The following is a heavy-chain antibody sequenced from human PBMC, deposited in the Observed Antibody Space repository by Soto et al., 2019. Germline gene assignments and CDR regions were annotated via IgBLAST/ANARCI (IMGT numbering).Heavy chain of an antibody. CDR2: IYYSGST. D-gene: IGHD2-2*01. J-gene: IGHJ4*02. CDR1: GGSISSYY. CDR3: ARDHPTRKLDY. Sequence: SETLSLTCTVSGGSISSYYWSWIRQPPGKGLEWIGYIYYSGSTNYNPSLKSRVTISVDTSKNQFSLKLSSVTAADTAVYYCARDHPTRKLDYWGQGTLVTVSS. V-gene: IGHV4-59*01.